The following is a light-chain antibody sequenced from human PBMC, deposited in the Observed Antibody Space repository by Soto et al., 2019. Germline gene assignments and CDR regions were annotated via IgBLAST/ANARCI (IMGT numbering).Light chain of an antibody. CDR2: HAS. V-gene: IGKV3-15*01. Sequence: EIVMTQSPATVSVSPGERATLACRASQSVSDNLAWYQQKPGQAPRLLIYHASARANGIPARFSGGGSGTELTLTISGLQSEDFSVYDCQQYNNWPPWTFGQGTKVDNK. J-gene: IGKJ1*01. CDR1: QSVSDN. CDR3: QQYNNWPPWT.